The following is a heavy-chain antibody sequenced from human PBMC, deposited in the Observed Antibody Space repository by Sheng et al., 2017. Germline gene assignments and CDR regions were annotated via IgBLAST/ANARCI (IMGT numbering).Heavy chain of an antibody. CDR1: GGTFSSYT. D-gene: IGHD3-10*01. Sequence: QVQLVQSGAEVKKPGSSVKVSCKASGGTFSSYTISWVRQAPGQGLEWMGRIIPILGIANYAQKFQGRVTITADKSTSTAYMELSSLRSEDTAVYYCAREVTYYYGSGSPFDYWGQGTLVTVSS. CDR2: IIPILGIA. CDR3: AREVTYYYGSGSPFDY. J-gene: IGHJ4*02. V-gene: IGHV1-69*08.